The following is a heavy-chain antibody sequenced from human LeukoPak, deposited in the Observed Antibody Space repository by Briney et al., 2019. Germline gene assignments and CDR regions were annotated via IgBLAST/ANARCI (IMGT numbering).Heavy chain of an antibody. CDR2: TSSSGRTI. Sequence: GGSLRLSCVASGFTFSGYEMNWVRQAPGEGLEWVSYTSSSGRTIYYADSVKGRFTISRDNAKNSMYLQMNSLRAEDTAVYYCATLPEDRDGHDCWGQGTLVTVSS. CDR1: GFTFSGYE. V-gene: IGHV3-48*03. J-gene: IGHJ4*02. CDR3: ATLPEDRDGHDC.